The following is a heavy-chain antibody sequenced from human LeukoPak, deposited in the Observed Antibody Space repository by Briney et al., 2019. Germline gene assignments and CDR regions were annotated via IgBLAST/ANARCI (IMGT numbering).Heavy chain of an antibody. CDR3: AKDLSAAGGTTNWGGFYYYYYYGMDV. D-gene: IGHD6-13*01. J-gene: IGHJ6*02. CDR1: GFTFSSYG. V-gene: IGHV3-30*18. Sequence: GRSLRLSCAASGFTFSSYGMHWVRQAPGKGLEWVAVISYDGSNKYYADSVKGRFTISRDNSKNTLYLQMNGLRAEDTAVYYCAKDLSAAGGTTNWGGFYYYYYYGMDVWGQGTTVTVSS. CDR2: ISYDGSNK.